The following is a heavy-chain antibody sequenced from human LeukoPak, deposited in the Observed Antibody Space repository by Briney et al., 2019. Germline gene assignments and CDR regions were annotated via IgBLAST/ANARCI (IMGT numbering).Heavy chain of an antibody. D-gene: IGHD6-13*01. CDR3: ARHFKEAAAGNFDY. CDR1: GGSFSGYY. Sequence: SETLSLTCAVYGGSFSGYYWSWIRQPPGKGLEWIGEIKHSGSTNYNPSLKSRVTISVDTSKNQFSLKLRSVTAADTAVYYCARHFKEAAAGNFDYWGQGTLVTVSS. CDR2: IKHSGST. J-gene: IGHJ4*02. V-gene: IGHV4-34*01.